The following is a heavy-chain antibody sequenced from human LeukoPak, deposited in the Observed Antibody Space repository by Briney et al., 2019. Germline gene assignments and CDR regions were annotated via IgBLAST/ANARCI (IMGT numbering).Heavy chain of an antibody. CDR1: GGSISSYY. Sequence: SETLSLTCTVSGGSISSYYWSWIRQPPGKGLEWIGYIYYSGSTNYNPSLKSRVTISVDTSKNQFSLKLSSVTAADTAVYYCARDDNWNDVSGYYGMDVWGQGTTVTVSS. CDR3: ARDDNWNDVSGYYGMDV. D-gene: IGHD1-20*01. CDR2: IYYSGST. J-gene: IGHJ6*02. V-gene: IGHV4-59*01.